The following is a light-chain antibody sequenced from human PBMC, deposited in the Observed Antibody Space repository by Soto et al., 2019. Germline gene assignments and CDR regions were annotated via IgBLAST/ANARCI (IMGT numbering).Light chain of an antibody. CDR2: HNT. CDR3: QSYDSTLNGHVV. V-gene: IGLV1-40*01. CDR1: SSTIGAGYD. J-gene: IGLJ2*01. Sequence: QSVLTQPPSVSGAPGQRVTISCTGSSSTIGAGYDVHWYQHPPGPARKLFIYHNTNRPAGVPDRCSASKSATSASLAITGLKAEDDAAYYCQSYDSTLNGHVVLGGGTKLTVL.